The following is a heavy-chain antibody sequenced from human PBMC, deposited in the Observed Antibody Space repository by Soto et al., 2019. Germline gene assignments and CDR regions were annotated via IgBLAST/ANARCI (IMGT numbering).Heavy chain of an antibody. J-gene: IGHJ4*02. V-gene: IGHV4-30-4*01. D-gene: IGHD3-22*01. CDR3: ARLDYYHRQFDY. CDR2: IYYSGGT. CDR1: GGSINSGDYY. Sequence: QVQLQESGPGLVKPSQTLSLTCTVSGGSINSGDYYWGWIRQPPGRGMEWIGYIYYSGGTYYNPSLKSRLTISVNTSKNRFSLRLSSVTAADTAVYYCARLDYYHRQFDYWGRGTLVTVSS.